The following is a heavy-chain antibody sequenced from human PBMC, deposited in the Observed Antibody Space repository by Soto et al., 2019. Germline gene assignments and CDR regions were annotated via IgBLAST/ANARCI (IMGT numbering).Heavy chain of an antibody. CDR2: IYATGTT. J-gene: IGHJ5*02. CDR3: VKDGTKTLRDWFDH. Sequence: PSETLSLTCTVSGASISGFYWSWIRKSAGKGLEWIGRIYATGTTDYNPSLKSRVMISVDTSKKQFSLKLRSVTAADTAVYYCVKDGTKTLRDWFDHWGQGISVTVSS. CDR1: GASISGFY. V-gene: IGHV4-4*07. D-gene: IGHD1-1*01.